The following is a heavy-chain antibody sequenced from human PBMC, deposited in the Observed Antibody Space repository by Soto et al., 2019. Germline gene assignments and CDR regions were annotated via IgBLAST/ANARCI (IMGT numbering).Heavy chain of an antibody. CDR3: ARSLMITFGGVVTYAAFDI. J-gene: IGHJ3*02. CDR2: IFSNDEK. V-gene: IGHV2-26*01. CDR1: GFSLSNARMG. Sequence: QVTLKESGPVLVKPTETLTLTCTVSGFSLSNARMGVSWIRQPPGKALEWLAHIFSNDEKSYSTFLKSRLTISKDTSKSQVVLTMTNMDPVDTATYYFARSLMITFGGVVTYAAFDIWGQGTMVTVSS. D-gene: IGHD3-16*01.